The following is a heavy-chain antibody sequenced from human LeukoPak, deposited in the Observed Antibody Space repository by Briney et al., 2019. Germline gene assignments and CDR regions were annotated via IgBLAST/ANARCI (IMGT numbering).Heavy chain of an antibody. Sequence: GGSLRLSCAASGFTFSSYSMNWVRQAPGKGLEWVSSISSSSNYIYYADSVKGRFTISRDNAKSSLYLQMNSLRAEDTAVYYCARWSGYSYGNLYYYYMDVWGKGTTVTISS. V-gene: IGHV3-21*01. CDR2: ISSSSNYI. CDR1: GFTFSSYS. J-gene: IGHJ6*03. CDR3: ARWSGYSYGNLYYYYMDV. D-gene: IGHD5-18*01.